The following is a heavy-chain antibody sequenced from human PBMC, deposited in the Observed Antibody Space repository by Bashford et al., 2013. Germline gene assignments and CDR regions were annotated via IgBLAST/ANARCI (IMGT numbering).Heavy chain of an antibody. V-gene: IGHV1-69*05. CDR1: XTFSSDA. D-gene: IGHD5-18*01. CDR2: SSLSGTA. J-gene: IGHJ4*02. CDR3: ARDRETDTAMVTNDY. Sequence: XTFSSDASTGATGPWQGLDGWRGSSLSGTADYAQKFQGRVTVTRDTSTSTVYMELSSLRSEDTAVYYCARDRETDTAMVTNDYWGQGTLVTVSS.